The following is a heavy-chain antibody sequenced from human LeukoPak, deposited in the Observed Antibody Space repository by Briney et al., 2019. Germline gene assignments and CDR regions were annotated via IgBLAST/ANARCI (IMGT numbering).Heavy chain of an antibody. CDR1: GFTFSSYW. J-gene: IGHJ6*03. D-gene: IGHD2-15*01. V-gene: IGHV3-7*01. Sequence: PGGSLRLSCAASGFTFSSYWMSWVRQAPGKGLEWVANIKQDGSEKYYVDSVKGRFTISRDNAKNSLYLQMNSLRAEDTAVYYCARPSSPLGSPFFYYYMDVWGKGTTVTVSS. CDR2: IKQDGSEK. CDR3: ARPSSPLGSPFFYYYMDV.